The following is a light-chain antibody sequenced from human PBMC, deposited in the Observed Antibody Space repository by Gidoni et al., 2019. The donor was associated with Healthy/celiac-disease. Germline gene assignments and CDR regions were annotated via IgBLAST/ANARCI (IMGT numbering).Light chain of an antibody. CDR2: GAS. V-gene: IGKV3-20*01. J-gene: IGKJ1*01. CDR1: QSVSSSY. Sequence: PGTLSLSPGERATLSCRASQSVSSSYLAWYQQKPGQAPRLLIYGASSRATGIPDRFSGSGSGTDFTLTISRLEPEDFAVYYCQQYGSSPRTFXQXTKVEIK. CDR3: QQYGSSPRT.